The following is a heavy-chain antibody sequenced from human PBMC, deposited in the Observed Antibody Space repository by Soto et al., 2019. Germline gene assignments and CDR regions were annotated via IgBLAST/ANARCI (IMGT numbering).Heavy chain of an antibody. CDR2: ISGSGGST. Sequence: TGGSLRLPCAASGFPFSSYAMSWVRQAPGKGLEWVSTISGSGGSTYYADSVRGRFTISRDNSKNTLYLQMNSLRADDTAVYYCAAAFCSGGSCYSPNYYYYYYMDVWGKGTTVTVSS. D-gene: IGHD2-15*01. CDR3: AAAFCSGGSCYSPNYYYYYYMDV. V-gene: IGHV3-23*01. J-gene: IGHJ6*03. CDR1: GFPFSSYA.